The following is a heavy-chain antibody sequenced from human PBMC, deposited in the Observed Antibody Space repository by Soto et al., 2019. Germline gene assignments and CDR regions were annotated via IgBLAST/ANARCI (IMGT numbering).Heavy chain of an antibody. Sequence: QVQLQESGPGLVKPSQTLSLTCTVSGGSISSGGYYWSWIRQHPGKGLEWIGYIYYSGSTYDTPSLKRRVTISVDTSKYQFSLELSYVPAADTAVYYCAIVCGGDCQRGMDVWGQGTTVTVSS. V-gene: IGHV4-31*03. CDR1: GGSISSGGYY. CDR2: IYYSGST. J-gene: IGHJ6*02. D-gene: IGHD2-21*02. CDR3: AIVCGGDCQRGMDV.